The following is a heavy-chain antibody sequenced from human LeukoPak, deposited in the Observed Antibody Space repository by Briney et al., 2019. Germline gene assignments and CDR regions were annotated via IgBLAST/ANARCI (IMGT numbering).Heavy chain of an antibody. D-gene: IGHD6-13*01. V-gene: IGHV1-2*02. J-gene: IGHJ4*02. Sequence: VASVKVSCKASGYTFTSYYMHWVRQAPGQGLEWMGWINPNSGGTNYAQKFQGRVTMTRDTSISTAYMELSRLRSDDTAVYYCARDLGSSWYLDYWGQGTLVTVSS. CDR3: ARDLGSSWYLDY. CDR2: INPNSGGT. CDR1: GYTFTSYY.